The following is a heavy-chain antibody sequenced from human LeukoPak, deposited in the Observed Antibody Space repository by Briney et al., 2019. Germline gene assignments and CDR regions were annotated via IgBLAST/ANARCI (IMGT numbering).Heavy chain of an antibody. Sequence: PGGSLRLSCAASGFTFSNYGMHWVRQAPGKGLEWVAVISYDGSIKYYVDSVKGRFTISRDNSKNTLYLQMNSLRAEDTAVYYCAKDARPDCTNGACYDRSSYNMDVWGQGTTVSVSS. CDR2: ISYDGSIK. D-gene: IGHD2-8*01. V-gene: IGHV3-30*18. CDR3: AKDARPDCTNGACYDRSSYNMDV. CDR1: GFTFSNYG. J-gene: IGHJ6*02.